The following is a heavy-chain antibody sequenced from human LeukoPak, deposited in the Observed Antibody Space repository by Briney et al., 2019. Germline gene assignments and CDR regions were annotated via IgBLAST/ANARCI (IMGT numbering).Heavy chain of an antibody. D-gene: IGHD2-15*01. CDR1: GFIFSTHT. CDR2: ISDSGGYI. CDR3: ARGYCSGGSCTWGLFDS. J-gene: IGHJ4*02. Sequence: AGGSLRLSCVASGFIFSTHTMSWVRLAPGRGLEWVSTISDSGGYIYYTDSVKGRFTISRDNSMSTLSLQMNSLRVEDTAVYYCARGYCSGGSCTWGLFDSWGQGTLVTVSS. V-gene: IGHV3-23*01.